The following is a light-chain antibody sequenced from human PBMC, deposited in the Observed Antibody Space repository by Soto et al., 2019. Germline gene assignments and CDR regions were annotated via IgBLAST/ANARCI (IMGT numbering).Light chain of an antibody. J-gene: IGKJ4*01. CDR2: PAS. Sequence: EVVMTQSPATLSVSPGERATLSCRASQDVRSHLAWYHQKPGQAPRLLISPASTRAAGVPARFSSSGSWTEFTLTIASLQSEDFAVYYWQQYDSFPLSFGGGTKVEIK. CDR3: QQYDSFPLS. V-gene: IGKV3D-15*01. CDR1: QDVRSH.